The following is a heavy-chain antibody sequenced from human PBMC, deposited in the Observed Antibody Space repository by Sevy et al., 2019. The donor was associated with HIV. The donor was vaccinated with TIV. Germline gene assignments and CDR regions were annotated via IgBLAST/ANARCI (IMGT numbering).Heavy chain of an antibody. CDR3: ARDLAYYDSSGYLPALDYFDY. CDR2: INPNSGGT. Sequence: ASVKVSCKASGYTFTGYYMHWVRQAPGQGLEWMGWINPNSGGTNYPQKFQGRVTMTRDTSISTAYMELSRLRSDDTAVYYCARDLAYYDSSGYLPALDYFDYWGQRTLVTASS. V-gene: IGHV1-2*02. D-gene: IGHD3-22*01. CDR1: GYTFTGYY. J-gene: IGHJ4*02.